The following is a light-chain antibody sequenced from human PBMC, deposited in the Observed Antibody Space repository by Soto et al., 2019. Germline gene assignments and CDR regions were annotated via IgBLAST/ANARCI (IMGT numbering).Light chain of an antibody. V-gene: IGKV3-20*01. CDR1: QSVSSSY. J-gene: IGKJ5*01. Sequence: EIVLTHSPFTLPLSPGXXAXLXXXXSQSVSSSYLAWYQQKPGQAPRLLIYGASSRATGIPDRFSGSGSGTDFTLTISRLEPEDFAVYYCQQYGSSSITFGQGTRLEIK. CDR2: GAS. CDR3: QQYGSSSIT.